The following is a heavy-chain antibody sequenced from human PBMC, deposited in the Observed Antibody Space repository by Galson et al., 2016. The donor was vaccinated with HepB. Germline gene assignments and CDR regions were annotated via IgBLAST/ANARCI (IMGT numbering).Heavy chain of an antibody. Sequence: SLRLSCAASGFTFSSYGMHWVRQAPGKGLEWVAVISYDGSDKFYADSVKGRFTISRDNSKNTLYLQMNSLRAEDTAMYYCAKVPSSGWYWDKDYYGMDVWGQGTTVTVSS. CDR3: AKVPSSGWYWDKDYYGMDV. CDR1: GFTFSSYG. J-gene: IGHJ6*02. CDR2: ISYDGSDK. D-gene: IGHD6-19*01. V-gene: IGHV3-30*18.